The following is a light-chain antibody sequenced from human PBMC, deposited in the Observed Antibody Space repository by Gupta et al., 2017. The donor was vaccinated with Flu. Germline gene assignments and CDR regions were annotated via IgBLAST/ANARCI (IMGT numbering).Light chain of an antibody. Sequence: QSVLTQPPSASGTLGQRVTISCSGTISNIGNNYVYWYQQVPGTAPKLLIRRNNQRASGVPDRFSGSKSGTSASLAISGLRSEDEADYHCATWDDRLSGLWVFGGGTKLTVL. CDR2: RNN. J-gene: IGLJ3*02. CDR1: ISNIGNNY. V-gene: IGLV1-47*01. CDR3: ATWDDRLSGLWV.